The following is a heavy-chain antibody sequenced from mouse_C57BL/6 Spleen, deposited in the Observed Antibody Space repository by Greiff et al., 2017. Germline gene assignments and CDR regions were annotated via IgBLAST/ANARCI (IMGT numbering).Heavy chain of an antibody. CDR1: GYAFSSSW. CDR3: ARSGSNSFDY. Sequence: QVQLKESGPELVKPGASVKISCKASGYAFSSSWMNWVKQRPGKGLEWIGRIYPGDGDTNYNGKFKGKATLTADKSSSTAYMQLSSLTSEDSAVYFCARSGSNSFDYWGQGTTLTVSS. V-gene: IGHV1-82*01. J-gene: IGHJ2*01. D-gene: IGHD1-1*01. CDR2: IYPGDGDT.